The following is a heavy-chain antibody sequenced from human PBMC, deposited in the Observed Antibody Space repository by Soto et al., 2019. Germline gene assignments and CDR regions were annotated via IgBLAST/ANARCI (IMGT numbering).Heavy chain of an antibody. V-gene: IGHV4-59*08. CDR1: GGSISSYY. D-gene: IGHD1-1*01. Sequence: SETLSLTCTVSGGSISSYYWSWIRQPPGKGLEWIGYIYYSGSTNYNPSLKSRVTISVDTSKNQFSLKLSSVTAADAAVYYCARHGGGRWVQLGPFDYWGQGTLVTVSS. CDR2: IYYSGST. J-gene: IGHJ4*02. CDR3: ARHGGGRWVQLGPFDY.